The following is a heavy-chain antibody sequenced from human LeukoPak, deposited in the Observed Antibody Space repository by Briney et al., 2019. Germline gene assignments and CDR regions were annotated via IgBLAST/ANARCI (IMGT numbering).Heavy chain of an antibody. CDR3: ARDWGGYVDFRGAFDI. V-gene: IGHV4-61*02. J-gene: IGHJ3*02. CDR2: IYTSGST. D-gene: IGHD3-16*01. Sequence: SSQTLSLTCTVSGGSISSGSYYWSWIRQPAGKGLEWIGRIYTSGSTNYNPSLKSRVTISVDASKNQFSLKLSSVTAADTAVYYCARDWGGYVDFRGAFDIWGQGTMVTVSS. CDR1: GGSISSGSYY.